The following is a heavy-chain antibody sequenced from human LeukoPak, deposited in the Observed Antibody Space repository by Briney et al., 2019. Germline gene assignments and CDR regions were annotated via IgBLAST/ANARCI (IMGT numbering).Heavy chain of an antibody. CDR1: GGSISSYY. Sequence: SETLSLTCTVSGGSISSYYWSWIRQPPGKGLEWIGYIYYSGSTNYNPSLKSRVTISVDTSRNQFSLKLSSVTAADTAVYYCARGAAADFYYWGQGTLVTVSS. CDR3: ARGAAADFYY. CDR2: IYYSGST. D-gene: IGHD6-13*01. V-gene: IGHV4-59*01. J-gene: IGHJ4*02.